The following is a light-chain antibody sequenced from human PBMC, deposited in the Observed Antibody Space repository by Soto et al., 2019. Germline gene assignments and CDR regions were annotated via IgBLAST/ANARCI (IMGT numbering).Light chain of an antibody. CDR1: QTISSW. J-gene: IGKJ4*01. Sequence: DIQMTQYPATLSWSVGDRVAITCRASQTISSWLAWYQQKPGKAPKLLIYKASTLKSGVPSRFSGSGSGTDFTLNISSLQPEDFATYYCHQAKSSPLTFGGGTKVDI. V-gene: IGKV1-5*03. CDR2: KAS. CDR3: HQAKSSPLT.